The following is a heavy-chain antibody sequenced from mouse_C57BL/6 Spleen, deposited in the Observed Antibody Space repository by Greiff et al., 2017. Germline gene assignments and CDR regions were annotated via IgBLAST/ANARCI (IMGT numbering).Heavy chain of an antibody. Sequence: EVKLVESGPELVKPGASVKIPCKASGYTFTDYNMDWVKQSHGKSLEWIGDLNPNNGGTIYNQKFKGKATLTVDKSSSTAYIERRSLRSEDTAVYYWARRGKKTGTGGYWGQGTTLTVSS. CDR1: GYTFTDYN. V-gene: IGHV1-18*01. CDR2: LNPNNGGT. CDR3: ARRGKKTGTGGY. D-gene: IGHD4-1*01. J-gene: IGHJ2*01.